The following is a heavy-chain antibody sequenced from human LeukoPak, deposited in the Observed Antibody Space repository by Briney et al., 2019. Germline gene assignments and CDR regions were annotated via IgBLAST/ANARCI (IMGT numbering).Heavy chain of an antibody. CDR2: INHSGST. V-gene: IGHV4-34*01. Sequence: SETLSLTCAVYGGSFSGYYWSWIRQPPGKGLEWIGEINHSGSTNYNPSLKSRVTISVDTSKNLFSLKLSSVTAADTAVYYCARSHDILTGYSRGHFGYWGQGTLVTVSS. CDR1: GGSFSGYY. D-gene: IGHD3-9*01. J-gene: IGHJ4*02. CDR3: ARSHDILTGYSRGHFGY.